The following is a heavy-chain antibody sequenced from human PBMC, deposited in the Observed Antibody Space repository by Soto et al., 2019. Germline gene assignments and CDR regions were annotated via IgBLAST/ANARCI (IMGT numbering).Heavy chain of an antibody. CDR3: ARDHTVTTGAFDI. V-gene: IGHV4-34*01. CDR1: GGSFSGYY. CDR2: INHSGST. Sequence: SETLSLTCAVYGGSFSGYYWSWIRQPPGKGLEWIGEINHSGSTNYNPSLKSRPTISLDTSKNQFSLQLTSVTAADTAVYYCARDHTVTTGAFDIWGPGTMVTVSS. D-gene: IGHD4-17*01. J-gene: IGHJ3*02.